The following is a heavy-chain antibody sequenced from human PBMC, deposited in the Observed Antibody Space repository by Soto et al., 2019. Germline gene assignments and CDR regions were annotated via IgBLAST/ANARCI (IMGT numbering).Heavy chain of an antibody. Sequence: SETLSLTCTVSGDSVDSGTYYWTWIRQSPGKGLEWLGYVYYSWSTYYKPSLQSRVSMSVDSSKNQFSLRLTSVTAADTAIYYCATDRAARSHGRGMDVWGQGTTVTVSS. D-gene: IGHD6-19*01. J-gene: IGHJ6*02. CDR3: ATDRAARSHGRGMDV. V-gene: IGHV4-61*01. CDR2: VYYSWST. CDR1: GDSVDSGTYY.